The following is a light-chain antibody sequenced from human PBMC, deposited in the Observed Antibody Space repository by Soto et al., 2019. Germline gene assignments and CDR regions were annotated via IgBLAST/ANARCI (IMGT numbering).Light chain of an antibody. Sequence: QSALTQPASVSGSPGQSIAISCTGTSSYVGGYNYVSWYQQHPGKAPKLMIYDVSNRPSGVSNRFSGSKSGNTASLTISGLQAEDEADYYCCSYTTSSTYVFGTGTKLTVL. CDR3: CSYTTSSTYV. J-gene: IGLJ1*01. CDR2: DVS. V-gene: IGLV2-14*03. CDR1: SSYVGGYNY.